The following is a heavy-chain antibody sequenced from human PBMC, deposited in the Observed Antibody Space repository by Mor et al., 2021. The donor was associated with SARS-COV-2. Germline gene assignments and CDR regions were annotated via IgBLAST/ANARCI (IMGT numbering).Heavy chain of an antibody. CDR2: KA. J-gene: IGHJ2*01. CDR3: ARERGHEQWLARPGGWDFDL. V-gene: IGHV1-69*04. D-gene: IGHD6-19*01. Sequence: KANYAQNFQGRLTITADKSTSTAYMELSSLRSEDTAVYYCARERGHEQWLARPGGWDFDLWGRGTLVTVSS.